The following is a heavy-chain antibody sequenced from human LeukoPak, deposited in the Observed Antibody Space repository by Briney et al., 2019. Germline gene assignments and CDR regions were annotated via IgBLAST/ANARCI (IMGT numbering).Heavy chain of an antibody. CDR3: ATGRTKKY. D-gene: IGHD2-8*01. V-gene: IGHV3-7*01. J-gene: IGHJ4*02. Sequence: HSGGSLRLSCVASGFTFSNYWMNWVRQAPVERPEWVANIKEDGSEKYYVDSVKGRFTISRDNAKNSLYLQMNSLRAEDTAVYYCATGRTKKYWGQGTLVTVSS. CDR2: IKEDGSEK. CDR1: GFTFSNYW.